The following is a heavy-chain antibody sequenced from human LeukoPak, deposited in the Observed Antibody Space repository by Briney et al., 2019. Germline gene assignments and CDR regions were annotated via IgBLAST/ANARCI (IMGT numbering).Heavy chain of an antibody. CDR2: VIHSDFKKANGDTT. CDR1: GASISKDY. CDR3: ARGSQEGCSGGSCYSDWFDP. Sequence: SETLSLTCTVSGASISKDYWAWIRQPPGKGLGWVGYVIHSDFKKANGDTTNYNPSLESRVTISVDTSKNQFSLKLSSVTAADTAVYYCARGSQEGCSGGSCYSDWFDPWGQGTLVTVSP. D-gene: IGHD2-15*01. J-gene: IGHJ5*02. V-gene: IGHV4-59*12.